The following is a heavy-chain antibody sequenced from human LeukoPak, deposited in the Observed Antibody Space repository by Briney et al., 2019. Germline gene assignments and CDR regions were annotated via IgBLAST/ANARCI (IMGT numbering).Heavy chain of an antibody. Sequence: GASAKVSCKASGYTFTSYDINWVRQATGQGLEWMGWMNPNSGNTGYAQKFQGRVTITRNTSISTAYMELSSLRSEDTAVYYCARGSSWLNWFDPWGQGTLVTVSS. CDR2: MNPNSGNT. J-gene: IGHJ5*02. CDR1: GYTFTSYD. CDR3: ARGSSWLNWFDP. V-gene: IGHV1-8*03. D-gene: IGHD6-13*01.